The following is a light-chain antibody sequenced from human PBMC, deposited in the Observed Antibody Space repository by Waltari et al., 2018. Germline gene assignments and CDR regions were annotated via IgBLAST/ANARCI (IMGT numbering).Light chain of an antibody. V-gene: IGKV3-20*01. Sequence: EIVLTQSPATLSLYPGERATLSCRASQSVAWYQQKPGQAPRLLVYGASTRATGIPDRFSGTGFGTDFTLTISSLEPEDFAIYYCQQPGRSPTFGQGTKVEIK. CDR1: QSV. CDR3: QQPGRSPT. CDR2: GAS. J-gene: IGKJ1*01.